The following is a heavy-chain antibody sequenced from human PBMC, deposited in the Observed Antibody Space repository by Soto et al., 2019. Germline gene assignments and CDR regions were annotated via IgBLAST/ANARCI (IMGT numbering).Heavy chain of an antibody. CDR1: GFTVSSNY. D-gene: IGHD3-22*01. J-gene: IGHJ4*02. CDR2: IYSGGST. V-gene: IGHV3-53*04. Sequence: PGGSLRLSCAASGFTVSSNYMSWVRQAPGKGLEWVSVIYSGGSTYYADSVKGRFTISRHNSKNTLYLQMNSLRAEDTAVYYCARSHYYDSSGSFDYWGQGTLVTVSS. CDR3: ARSHYYDSSGSFDY.